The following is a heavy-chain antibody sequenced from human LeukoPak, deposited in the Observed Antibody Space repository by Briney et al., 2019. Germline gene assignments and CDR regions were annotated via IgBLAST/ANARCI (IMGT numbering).Heavy chain of an antibody. D-gene: IGHD3-10*01. CDR3: ARDEGDYYGSGSYPLIDY. J-gene: IGHJ4*02. Sequence: SVKVSCKASGYTFTGYYMHWVRQAPGQGLQWMGWINPNSGGTNYAQKFQGRVTMTRDTSISTAYMELSRLRSDDTAVYYCARDEGDYYGSGSYPLIDYWGQGTLVTVSS. V-gene: IGHV1-2*02. CDR2: INPNSGGT. CDR1: GYTFTGYY.